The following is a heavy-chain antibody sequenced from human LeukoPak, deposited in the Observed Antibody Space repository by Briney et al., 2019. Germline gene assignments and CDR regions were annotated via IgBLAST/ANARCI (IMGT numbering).Heavy chain of an antibody. Sequence: SETLSLTCAVSGASISSNTWWNWVRQPPGKGLEWIAQIYHSGSTNYNPSLKSRVTISVDKSKNQFSLKLTSVTAADTAVYYCARGAYDYVWGSWTSFDYWGQGTLVTVSS. J-gene: IGHJ4*02. V-gene: IGHV4-4*02. CDR1: GASISSNTW. CDR2: IYHSGST. CDR3: ARGAYDYVWGSWTSFDY. D-gene: IGHD3-16*01.